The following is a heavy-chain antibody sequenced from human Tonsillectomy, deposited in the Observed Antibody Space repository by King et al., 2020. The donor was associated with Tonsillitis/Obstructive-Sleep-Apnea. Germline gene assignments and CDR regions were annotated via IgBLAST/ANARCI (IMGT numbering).Heavy chain of an antibody. V-gene: IGHV1-2*02. CDR1: GYTFTGYY. D-gene: IGHD6-13*01. CDR2: INPDSGGT. J-gene: IGHJ6*02. CDR3: ARGAAASSHGMDV. Sequence: QLVQSGAEVKKPGASVKVSCKAAGYTFTGYYMYWVRQAPGQGLEWMGWINPDSGGTKYAQKFQGRVTMTRDTSISTVYMELSRLRSDDTAVYYCARGAAASSHGMDVWGQGTTVTVSS.